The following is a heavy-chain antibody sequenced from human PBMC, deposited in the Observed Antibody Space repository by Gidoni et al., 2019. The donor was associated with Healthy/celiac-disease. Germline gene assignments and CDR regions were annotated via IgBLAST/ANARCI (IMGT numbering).Heavy chain of an antibody. V-gene: IGHV4-34*01. CDR2: INHRGST. D-gene: IGHD2-15*01. CDR3: ANHLGYCSGGSCFRTADNWFDP. J-gene: IGHJ5*02. CDR1: GGSFSGYY. Sequence: QVQLQQWGAGLLKPSETLSLTCAVSGGSFSGYYWSWIRQPPGKGLEWIGEINHRGSTNYTPSLKSRVTISVDTSKNQFSLKLSSVTAADTAVYYCANHLGYCSGGSCFRTADNWFDPWGQGTLVTVSS.